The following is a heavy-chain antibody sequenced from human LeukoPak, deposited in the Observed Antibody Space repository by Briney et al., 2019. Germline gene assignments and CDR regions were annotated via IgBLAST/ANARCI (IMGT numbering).Heavy chain of an antibody. CDR1: GYTFTSYA. V-gene: IGHV7-4-1*02. CDR3: ATEKYYYDSSGYTSAFDI. Sequence: ASVKVSCKASGYTFTSYAMNWVRQAPGQGLEWMGWINTNTGNPTYAQGFTGRFVFSLDTSVSTAYLQISSLKAEDTAVYYCATEKYYYDSSGYTSAFDIWGQGTMVTVSS. D-gene: IGHD3-22*01. J-gene: IGHJ3*02. CDR2: INTNTGNP.